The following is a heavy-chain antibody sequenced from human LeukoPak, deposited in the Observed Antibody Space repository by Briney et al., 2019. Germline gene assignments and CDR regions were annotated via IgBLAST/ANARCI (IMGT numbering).Heavy chain of an antibody. J-gene: IGHJ4*02. Sequence: PGGSLRLSCAASGFTFSSYAMSWVRQAPGKGLEWVSFVSPSGDRTSNGDSMEGRFTISRDNTRNTLYLQMNSLRDEDTGVYYCAIMHGYYDGSGFWVQWGQGTLVTVSS. CDR3: AIMHGYYDGSGFWVQ. CDR1: GFTFSSYA. V-gene: IGHV3-23*01. D-gene: IGHD3-22*01. CDR2: VSPSGDRT.